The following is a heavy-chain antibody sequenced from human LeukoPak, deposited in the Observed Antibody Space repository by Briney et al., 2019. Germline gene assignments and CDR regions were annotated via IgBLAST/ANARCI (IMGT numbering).Heavy chain of an antibody. Sequence: ASVKVSCKASGGTFSSYAISWVRQAPGKGLEWMGRIIPIFGTANYAQKFQGRVTITADESTSTAYMELSSLRSEDTAVYYCARDRRVDYYDSSGYPFGYWGQGTLVTVSS. V-gene: IGHV1-69*13. CDR3: ARDRRVDYYDSSGYPFGY. CDR1: GGTFSSYA. CDR2: IIPIFGTA. J-gene: IGHJ4*02. D-gene: IGHD3-22*01.